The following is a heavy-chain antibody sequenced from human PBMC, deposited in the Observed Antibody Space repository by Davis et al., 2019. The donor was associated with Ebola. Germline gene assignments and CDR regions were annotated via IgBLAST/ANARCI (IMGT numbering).Heavy chain of an antibody. Sequence: PGGSLRLSCAASGFTFSSYDMHWVRQATGKGLEWVSAIGTAGDTYYPGSVKGRFTISRDNAKNSLYLQMNSLRAEDTAVYYCARGGWYSSGWYNYFDYWGQGTLVTVSS. V-gene: IGHV3-13*01. J-gene: IGHJ4*02. CDR3: ARGGWYSSGWYNYFDY. D-gene: IGHD6-19*01. CDR1: GFTFSSYD. CDR2: IGTAGDT.